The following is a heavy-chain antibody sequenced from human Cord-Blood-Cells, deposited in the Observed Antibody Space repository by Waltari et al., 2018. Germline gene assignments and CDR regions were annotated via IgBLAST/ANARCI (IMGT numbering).Heavy chain of an antibody. J-gene: IGHJ3*02. V-gene: IGHV3-7*01. CDR1: GFTFSSYW. Sequence: EVQLVESGGGLVQPGGSLRLSCAASGFTFSSYWMSWVRQAPGKGLEWVANIKQDGSEKYYVDSVKGRFTISRDNAKNSLYLQRNSLRAEDTAVYYCARELTGGYDAFDIWGQGTMVTVSS. CDR3: ARELTGGYDAFDI. CDR2: IKQDGSEK. D-gene: IGHD7-27*01.